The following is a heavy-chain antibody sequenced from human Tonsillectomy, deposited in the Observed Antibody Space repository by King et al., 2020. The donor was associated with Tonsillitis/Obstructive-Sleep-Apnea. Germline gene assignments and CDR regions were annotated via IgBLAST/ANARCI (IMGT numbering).Heavy chain of an antibody. Sequence: TLKESGPTLVKPTQTLTLTCTFSGFSFTTLGVGVGWIRQPPGKALEWLALIYWDDDKRYSLSLKSRLTITKDPSKNQVVLTMTNMDPVDTATYFCAHPSSLRAFDYWGQGTLVTVSS. V-gene: IGHV2-5*02. CDR1: GFSFTTLGVG. CDR2: IYWDDDK. J-gene: IGHJ4*02. CDR3: AHPSSLRAFDY.